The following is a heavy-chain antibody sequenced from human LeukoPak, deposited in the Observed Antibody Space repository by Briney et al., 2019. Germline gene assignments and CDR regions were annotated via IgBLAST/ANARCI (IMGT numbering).Heavy chain of an antibody. Sequence: PGGSLRLSCAGSGFTFSSDSMNWVRQAPGKGLEWVSYISSSGNTKHYVDSVKGRFTISRDNAKNSVYLQMNSLRNEDTAVYYCARDLTSAPTRWGQGTLVTVSS. D-gene: IGHD2/OR15-2a*01. CDR1: GFTFSSDS. V-gene: IGHV3-48*02. CDR2: ISSSGNTK. J-gene: IGHJ4*02. CDR3: ARDLTSAPTR.